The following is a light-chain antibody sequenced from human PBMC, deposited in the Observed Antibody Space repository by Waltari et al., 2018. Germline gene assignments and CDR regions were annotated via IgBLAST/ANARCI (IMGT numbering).Light chain of an antibody. V-gene: IGKV4-1*01. CDR3: QQYYSTPYT. CDR1: HSFLYSSNNKNY. J-gene: IGKJ2*01. Sequence: IVMTQSPDSLAVFLREGATLNCKSSHSFLYSSNNKNYLAWYQQKPGQPPKLLIYWASTRESGVPDRFSGSGSGTDFTLTISSLQAEDVAVYYCQQYYSTPYTFGQGTKLEIK. CDR2: WAS.